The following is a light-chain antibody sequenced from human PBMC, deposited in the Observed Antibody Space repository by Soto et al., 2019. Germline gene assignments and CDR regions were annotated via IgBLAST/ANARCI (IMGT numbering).Light chain of an antibody. Sequence: QSVLTQPASVSGSPGQSMTIPCTGTSGDVGSYNLVSWYQQHPGKAPKLLIYEVTERPSGVSNRFSGSKSGNTASLTISGLQPDDEADYYCCSYAGNSEVFGTGTKLTVL. CDR1: SGDVGSYNL. CDR3: CSYAGNSEV. J-gene: IGLJ1*01. V-gene: IGLV2-23*02. CDR2: EVT.